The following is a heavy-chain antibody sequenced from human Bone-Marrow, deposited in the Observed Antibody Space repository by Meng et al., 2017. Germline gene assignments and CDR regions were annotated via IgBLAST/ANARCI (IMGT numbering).Heavy chain of an antibody. D-gene: IGHD5-12*01. Sequence: SGPTLVKPTQTLTLTCTFSGFSLSTSGVGVGWIRQPPGKALEWLALIYWNDDKRYSPSLKSRLTITKDTSKNQVVLTMTNMDPVDTATYYCAKAVWLRFMVSYWGQGTLVTVSS. CDR2: IYWNDDK. CDR1: GFSLSTSGVG. CDR3: AKAVWLRFMVSY. V-gene: IGHV2-5*01. J-gene: IGHJ4*02.